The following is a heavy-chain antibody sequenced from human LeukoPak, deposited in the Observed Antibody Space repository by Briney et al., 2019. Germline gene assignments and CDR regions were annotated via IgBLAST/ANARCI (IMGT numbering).Heavy chain of an antibody. Sequence: GASLRLSCEASGFIVTDYNMNWVRQAPRKGLEWVATINSISGHIYYSESLRGRFTISTDSAENSLSLQMTRLTTDDTAVYYCARAAVRYYYGLGSPNWFYPWGQGTLVTVSS. V-gene: IGHV3-21*01. CDR1: GFIVTDYN. J-gene: IGHJ5*02. D-gene: IGHD3-10*01. CDR2: INSISGHI. CDR3: ARAAVRYYYGLGSPNWFYP.